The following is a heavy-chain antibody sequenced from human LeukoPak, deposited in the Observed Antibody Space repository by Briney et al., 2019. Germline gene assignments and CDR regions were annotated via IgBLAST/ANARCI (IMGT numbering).Heavy chain of an antibody. D-gene: IGHD3-16*01. Sequence: PSETLSLTCAVYGGSFSGYYWSWIRQPPGKGLEWIGEINHSGSTNYNPSLKSRVTISVDTSKNQFSLKLSSVTAADTAVYYCARVSMITFGGAKDYYFDYWGQGTLVTVSS. CDR1: GGSFSGYY. CDR3: ARVSMITFGGAKDYYFDY. CDR2: INHSGST. V-gene: IGHV4-34*01. J-gene: IGHJ4*02.